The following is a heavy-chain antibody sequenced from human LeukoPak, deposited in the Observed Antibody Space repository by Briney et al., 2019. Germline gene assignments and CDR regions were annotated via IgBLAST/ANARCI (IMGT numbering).Heavy chain of an antibody. J-gene: IGHJ3*02. Sequence: SETLSLTCAVYGGSFSGYYWSWIRQPPGKGLEWIGYIYYSGSTYYNPSLKSRVTISVDTSKNQFSLKLSSVTAADTAVYYCARDRGLLIQQSIAALDAFDIWGQGTMVTVSS. V-gene: IGHV4-30-4*08. D-gene: IGHD6-6*01. CDR2: IYYSGST. CDR3: ARDRGLLIQQSIAALDAFDI. CDR1: GGSFSGYY.